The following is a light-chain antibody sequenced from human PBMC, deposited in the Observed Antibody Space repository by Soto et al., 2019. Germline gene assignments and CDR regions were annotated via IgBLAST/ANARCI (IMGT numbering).Light chain of an antibody. V-gene: IGKV3-15*01. Sequence: EIVMTQSPATLSVSPGERATLSGTASQSIHIRLAWYQQKPGQAPRLLIYGASTRAAGIPERFRGSGSGTEFTLTINSLQSADFAVYYCQQYSDWPPWTFGQGTKVDIK. CDR3: QQYSDWPPWT. CDR1: QSIHIR. CDR2: GAS. J-gene: IGKJ1*01.